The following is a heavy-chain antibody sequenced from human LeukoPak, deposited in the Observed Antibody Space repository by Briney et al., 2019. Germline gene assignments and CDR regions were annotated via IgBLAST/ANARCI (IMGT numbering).Heavy chain of an antibody. CDR1: GFTFSSYW. D-gene: IGHD3-9*01. Sequence: GGYLRLSCAASGFTFSSYWMSWVRQAPGKGLEWVANIKQDGSEKYYVDSVKGRFTISRDNAENSLYLQMNSLRAEDTAVYYCATLYYDILTGLYYLDYWGQGPLVTVSS. V-gene: IGHV3-7*01. CDR3: ATLYYDILTGLYYLDY. J-gene: IGHJ4*02. CDR2: IKQDGSEK.